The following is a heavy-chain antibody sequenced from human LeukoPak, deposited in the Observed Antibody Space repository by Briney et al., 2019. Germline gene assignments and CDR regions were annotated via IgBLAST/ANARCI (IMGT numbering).Heavy chain of an antibody. CDR3: ARDMNYDSSGGGY. D-gene: IGHD3-22*01. CDR2: ISYDGSNK. J-gene: IGHJ4*02. CDR1: GFTFSSYA. Sequence: GGSLRLSCAASGFTFSSYAMHWVRQAPGKGLEWVAVISYDGSNKYYADSVKGRFTISRDNSKNTLYLQMNSLRAEDTAVYYCARDMNYDSSGGGYWGQGTLVTVSS. V-gene: IGHV3-30-3*01.